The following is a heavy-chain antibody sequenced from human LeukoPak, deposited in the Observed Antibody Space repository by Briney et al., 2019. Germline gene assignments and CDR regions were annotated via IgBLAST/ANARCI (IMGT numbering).Heavy chain of an antibody. Sequence: GGSLRLSCAASGFTFSSHSMNWVRQAPGKRLEWVSYISSSGSTIYYADSVKGRFTISRDNAKNSLYLQMNSLRAEDTAVYYCARDRGRGDCADWGQGTLVTVSS. V-gene: IGHV3-48*01. J-gene: IGHJ4*02. D-gene: IGHD2-21*02. CDR2: ISSSGSTI. CDR1: GFTFSSHS. CDR3: ARDRGRGDCAD.